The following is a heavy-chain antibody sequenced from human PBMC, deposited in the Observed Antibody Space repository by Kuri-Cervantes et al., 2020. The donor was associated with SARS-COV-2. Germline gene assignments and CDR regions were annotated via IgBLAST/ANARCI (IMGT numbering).Heavy chain of an antibody. V-gene: IGHV1-18*01. Sequence: ASVKVSCKASGYTFTSYGISWVRQAPGQGLEWMGWISAYNGNTNYAQKLQGRVTMTTDTSTSTAYMELRSLRSDDTAVYYCARAVIDYYGSGSYYHYYGMDVWGQGTTVTGAS. CDR2: ISAYNGNT. CDR3: ARAVIDYYGSGSYYHYYGMDV. CDR1: GYTFTSYG. D-gene: IGHD3-10*01. J-gene: IGHJ6*02.